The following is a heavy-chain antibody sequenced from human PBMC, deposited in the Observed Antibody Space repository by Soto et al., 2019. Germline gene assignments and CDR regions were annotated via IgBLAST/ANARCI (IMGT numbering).Heavy chain of an antibody. J-gene: IGHJ6*02. CDR2: ITTSTTYT. CDR3: ARDQEGGMDV. V-gene: IGHV3-21*01. Sequence: EVQLVESGGGLVRPGGSLRLSCAASGFNFRTYSMNWVRQAPGKGLECVSSITTSTTYTFYADSVKGRFTISRDDAKNSLYLQMNSLRVEDTAVYYCARDQEGGMDVWGPGTTVTVSS. CDR1: GFNFRTYS.